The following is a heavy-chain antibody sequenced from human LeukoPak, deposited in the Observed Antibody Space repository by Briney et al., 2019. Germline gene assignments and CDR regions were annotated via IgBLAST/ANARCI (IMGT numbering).Heavy chain of an antibody. J-gene: IGHJ4*02. CDR3: AREGDGGNDC. CDR2: ISGNGVST. CDR1: GFTFSDYP. V-gene: IGHV3-64*01. D-gene: IGHD4-23*01. Sequence: GGSLRLTCAASGFTFSDYPMHCGRQAPGKGPEYVSAISGNGVSTYYANSVKGRFTISRDNSKNTLYLQMGSLRAEDMAVYYCAREGDGGNDCWGQGTLVTVSS.